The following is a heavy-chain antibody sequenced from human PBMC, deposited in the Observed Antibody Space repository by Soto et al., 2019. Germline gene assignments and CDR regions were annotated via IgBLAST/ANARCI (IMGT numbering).Heavy chain of an antibody. Sequence: GSLRLSCAASGFTFSSYEMNWVRQAPGKGLEWVSYISSSGSTIYYADSVKGRFTISRDNAKNSLYLQMNSLRAEDTAVYYCARNMYYDFWSGKVNYGMDVWGQGTTVTVSS. CDR3: ARNMYYDFWSGKVNYGMDV. D-gene: IGHD3-3*01. J-gene: IGHJ6*02. CDR1: GFTFSSYE. CDR2: ISSSGSTI. V-gene: IGHV3-48*03.